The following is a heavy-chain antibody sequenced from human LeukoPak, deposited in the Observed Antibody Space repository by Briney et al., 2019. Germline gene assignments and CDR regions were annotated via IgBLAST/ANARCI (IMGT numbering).Heavy chain of an antibody. J-gene: IGHJ4*02. CDR2: IKHDGSEK. CDR3: ARVGTAEGTLEDY. CDR1: GFTFSSYW. D-gene: IGHD6-13*01. V-gene: IGHV3-7*01. Sequence: GGSLRLSCAASGFTFSSYWMSWVRQPPGKGLEWVANIKHDGSEKYYVDSVKGRFTISRDNARTSLYLQVNSLRAEDTAVYYCARVGTAEGTLEDYWGQGTLVTVSS.